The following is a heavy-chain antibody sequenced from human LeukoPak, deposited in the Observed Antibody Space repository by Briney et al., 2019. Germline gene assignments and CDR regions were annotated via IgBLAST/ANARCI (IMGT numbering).Heavy chain of an antibody. J-gene: IGHJ4*02. CDR2: ISAYNGNT. V-gene: IGHV1-18*04. CDR3: AMGSSSWYAILDY. CDR1: GYIFTDYY. Sequence: ASVKVSCKASGYIFTDYYIHWVRQAPGQGLEWMGWISAYNGNTNYAQKLQGRVTMTTDTSTSTAYMELRSLRSDDTAVYYCAMGSSSWYAILDYWGQGTLVTVSS. D-gene: IGHD6-13*01.